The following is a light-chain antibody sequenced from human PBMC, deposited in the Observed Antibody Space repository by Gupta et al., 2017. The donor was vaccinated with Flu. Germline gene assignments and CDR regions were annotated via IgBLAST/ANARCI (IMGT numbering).Light chain of an antibody. J-gene: IGLJ3*02. Sequence: APGQSVTISCTGTFSDVGAYNYVSWYQQHPGRAPKLIISDVTKRPSGVPERFSGSKSANTASLTISGLQPVDEADYYCCSYATTYSWVFGGG. CDR2: DVT. CDR1: FSDVGAYNY. V-gene: IGLV2-11*03. CDR3: CSYATTYSWV.